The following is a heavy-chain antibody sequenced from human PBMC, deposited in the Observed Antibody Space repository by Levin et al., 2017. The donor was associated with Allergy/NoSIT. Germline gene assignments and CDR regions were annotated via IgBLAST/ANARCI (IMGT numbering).Heavy chain of an antibody. CDR3: ARDAGNYDILTGYSHY. V-gene: IGHV3-33*01. J-gene: IGHJ4*02. D-gene: IGHD3-9*01. Sequence: PGESLKISCAASGFTFSSYGMHWVRQAPGKGLEWVAVIWYDGSNKYYADSVKGRFTISRDNSKNTLYLQMNSLRAEDTAVYYCARDAGNYDILTGYSHYWGQGTLVTVSS. CDR2: IWYDGSNK. CDR1: GFTFSSYG.